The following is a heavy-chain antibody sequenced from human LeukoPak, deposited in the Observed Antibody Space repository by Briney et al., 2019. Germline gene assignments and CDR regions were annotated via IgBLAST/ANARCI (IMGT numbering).Heavy chain of an antibody. CDR1: GFTFSSYE. CDR2: ISSSGSTI. CDR3: VASSWACYFDY. J-gene: IGHJ4*02. Sequence: GGSLRLSYAASGFTFSSYEMNWVPQAPGKGLEWVSYISSSGSTIYYADSVKGRFTISRDNAKNSQYLQMNSLRVEDTAVYYCVASSWACYFDYWGQGTLVTVSS. V-gene: IGHV3-48*03. D-gene: IGHD6-13*01.